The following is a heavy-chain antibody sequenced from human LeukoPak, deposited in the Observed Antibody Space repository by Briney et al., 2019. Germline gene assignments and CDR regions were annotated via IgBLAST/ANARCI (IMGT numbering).Heavy chain of an antibody. CDR1: GGSISSGGYS. V-gene: IGHV4-30-4*07. CDR3: ARRTGTYYYDSSGYSPWRYYFDY. J-gene: IGHJ4*02. Sequence: SQTLSLTCAVSGGSISSGGYSWSWIRQPPGKGLEWIGYIYYNGSTYHNPSLKSRVTISGDTSKNQFSLKLSSVTAADTAVFYCARRTGTYYYDSSGYSPWRYYFDYWGQGTLVTVSS. CDR2: IYYNGST. D-gene: IGHD3-22*01.